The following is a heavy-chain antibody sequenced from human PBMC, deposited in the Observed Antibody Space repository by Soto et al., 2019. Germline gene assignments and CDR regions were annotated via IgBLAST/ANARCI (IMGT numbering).Heavy chain of an antibody. CDR1: GFTFSSYG. J-gene: IGHJ4*02. Sequence: GGSLRLSCAASGFTFSSYGMHWVRQAPGKWLEWVAVLSYDGSNKYYADSVKGRFTISRDNSKNTLYLQMNSLRAEDTAVYYCAKTSQLYGSYLSAFDYWGQGTLVNVSS. D-gene: IGHD1-26*01. V-gene: IGHV3-30*18. CDR2: LSYDGSNK. CDR3: AKTSQLYGSYLSAFDY.